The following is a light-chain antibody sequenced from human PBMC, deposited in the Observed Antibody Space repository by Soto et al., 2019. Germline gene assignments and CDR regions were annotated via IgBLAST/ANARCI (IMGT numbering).Light chain of an antibody. V-gene: IGKV1-5*01. CDR3: QHYNSYSEA. Sequence: DIQRTHSPSTLSASEVDRVTISCPASQSISSRLAWHQQKPGKAPKLLIYDASSLERGVPLRFSGSGSGTEFTLTISSLQPDDFATYYCQHYNSYSEAFGQGNKGDIK. CDR2: DAS. J-gene: IGKJ1*01. CDR1: QSISSR.